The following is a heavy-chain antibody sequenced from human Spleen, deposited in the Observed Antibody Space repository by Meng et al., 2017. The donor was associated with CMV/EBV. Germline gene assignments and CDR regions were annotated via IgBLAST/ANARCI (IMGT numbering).Heavy chain of an antibody. CDR1: GSPFTSYH. CDR3: VREGIFGVITRGWFDS. Sequence: GSPFTSYHFHWVRQAPGQGLEWMGWINVNGGGTAYAEKFQGRVTMTSDSSINTAYMELRSLTSDDTAVYYCVREGIFGVITRGWFDSWGQGTLVTVSS. J-gene: IGHJ5*01. D-gene: IGHD3-3*01. V-gene: IGHV1-2*02. CDR2: INVNGGGT.